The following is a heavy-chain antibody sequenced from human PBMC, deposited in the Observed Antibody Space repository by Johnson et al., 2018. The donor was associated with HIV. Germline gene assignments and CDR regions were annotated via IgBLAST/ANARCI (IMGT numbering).Heavy chain of an antibody. V-gene: IGHV3-66*01. CDR1: GFTFSSYA. CDR3: ARDLDPESGAFDI. Sequence: VQLVESGGGVVQPGRSLRLSCAASGFTFSSYAMHWVRQAPGKGLEWVSVIYSGGTTYYADSVKGRFTISRDNSKNTLYLQMNSLRAEDTAVFYCARDLDPESGAFDIWGQGTMVTVSS. CDR2: IYSGGTT. J-gene: IGHJ3*02.